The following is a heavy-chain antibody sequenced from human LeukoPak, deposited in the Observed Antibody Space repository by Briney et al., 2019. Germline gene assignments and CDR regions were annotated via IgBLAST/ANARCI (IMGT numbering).Heavy chain of an antibody. CDR2: IYYSGST. CDR3: ASLAGRTTNWFDP. D-gene: IGHD1-14*01. Sequence: PSETLSLTCTVSGGSISSYYWSWIRQPPGKGLEWIGYIYYSGSTNYNPSLKSRVTISVDTSKNQFSLKLSSVTAADTAVYYCASLAGRTTNWFDPWGQGTLVTASS. CDR1: GGSISSYY. J-gene: IGHJ5*02. V-gene: IGHV4-59*01.